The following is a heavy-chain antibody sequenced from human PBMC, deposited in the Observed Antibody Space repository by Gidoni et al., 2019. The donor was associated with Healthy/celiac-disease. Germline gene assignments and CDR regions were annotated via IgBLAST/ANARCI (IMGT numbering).Heavy chain of an antibody. D-gene: IGHD2-21*02. CDR1: GFTLSSYA. Sequence: EVQLLESGGGLVQPGGSLRLSCAASGFTLSSYAMRWGRQAPGKGLEWVSAISGSGGSTYYADSVKGRFTISRDNSKNTLYLQMNSLRAEDTAVYYCAKDRSQVVTTNYWGQGTLVTVSS. CDR2: ISGSGGST. J-gene: IGHJ4*02. CDR3: AKDRSQVVTTNY. V-gene: IGHV3-23*01.